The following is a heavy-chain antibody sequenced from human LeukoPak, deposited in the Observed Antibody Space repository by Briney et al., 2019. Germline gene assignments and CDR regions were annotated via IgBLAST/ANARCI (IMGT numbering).Heavy chain of an antibody. Sequence: SETLSLTCTVSGGSISSYYWSWIRQPPGKGLEWIGYIYYSGSANYNPSLKSRVTISVDTSKNQFSLKLSSVTAADTAVYYCARIQRAYLDAFDIWGQGTMVTVSS. CDR2: IYYSGSA. V-gene: IGHV4-59*01. CDR1: GGSISSYY. J-gene: IGHJ3*02. D-gene: IGHD5-18*01. CDR3: ARIQRAYLDAFDI.